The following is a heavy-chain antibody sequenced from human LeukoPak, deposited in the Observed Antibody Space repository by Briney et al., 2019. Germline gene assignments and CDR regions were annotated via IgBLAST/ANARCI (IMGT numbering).Heavy chain of an antibody. Sequence: GGSLRLSCAASGFTFSNYAMNWVRQAPGKGLEWVSTISTDGGSTYYTDSVRGRFTISRDNSKSTLYLQINSLRAEDTALYYCAKGLAVSGYYFDYWGQGTLVTVSS. CDR2: ISTDGGST. V-gene: IGHV3-23*01. J-gene: IGHJ4*02. CDR1: GFTFSNYA. CDR3: AKGLAVSGYYFDY. D-gene: IGHD1-26*01.